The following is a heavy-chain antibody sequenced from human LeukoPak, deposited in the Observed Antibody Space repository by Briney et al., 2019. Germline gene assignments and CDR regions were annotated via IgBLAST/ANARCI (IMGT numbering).Heavy chain of an antibody. Sequence: GRSLRLSCTASGFNFGDYAMSWVRQAPGKGLEWLGFIRRKAYGGTPQHAASLEGRFTISRDDSKSIAYLQMNSLKTEDTAVYYCARAADLGSWGRGTLVTVSS. J-gene: IGHJ5*01. CDR3: ARAADLGS. CDR1: GFNFGDYA. V-gene: IGHV3-49*04. CDR2: IRRKAYGGTP.